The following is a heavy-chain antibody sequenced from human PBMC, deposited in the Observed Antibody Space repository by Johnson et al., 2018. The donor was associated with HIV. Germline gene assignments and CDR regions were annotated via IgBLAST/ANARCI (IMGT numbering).Heavy chain of an antibody. CDR1: GFTFSSYA. D-gene: IGHD4-11*01. Sequence: VQLVESEGGLVKPGESFRLSCEVSGFTFSSYAMSWVRQAPGKGLEWVSAISGSGGSTYYADSVKGRFTISRDNSKNTVYLQMNSLRAEDTAVYYCARDSRYNNYGGGSVGAFDIWGQGTTVTVSS. V-gene: IGHV3-23*04. CDR2: ISGSGGST. CDR3: ARDSRYNNYGGGSVGAFDI. J-gene: IGHJ3*02.